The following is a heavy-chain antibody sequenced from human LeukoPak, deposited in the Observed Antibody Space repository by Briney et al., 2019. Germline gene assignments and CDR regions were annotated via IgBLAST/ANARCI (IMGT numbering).Heavy chain of an antibody. Sequence: PSETLSLTCAVYGGSLSGYYWSWIRQPPGKGLEWIGEINHSGSTNYNPSLKSRVTISVDTSKNQFSLKLSSVTAADTAVYYCARGQIPYYGSGRTGLGYWGQGTLVTVSS. V-gene: IGHV4-34*01. CDR2: INHSGST. D-gene: IGHD3-10*01. J-gene: IGHJ4*02. CDR3: ARGQIPYYGSGRTGLGY. CDR1: GGSLSGYY.